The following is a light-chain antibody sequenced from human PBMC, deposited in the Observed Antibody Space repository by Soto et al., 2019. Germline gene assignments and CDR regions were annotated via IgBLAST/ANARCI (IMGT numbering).Light chain of an antibody. CDR3: HQYASEPLT. CDR2: HAS. V-gene: IGKV3-20*01. J-gene: IGKJ4*01. Sequence: PGVSVTLSCRASQSVGRDYLAWFQHKPGQAPRLLVHHASTRATGVPDRFSGSGSGTDFTFTVSRLEPEDFAIYYCHQYASEPLTFGGGTKLEIK. CDR1: QSVGRDY.